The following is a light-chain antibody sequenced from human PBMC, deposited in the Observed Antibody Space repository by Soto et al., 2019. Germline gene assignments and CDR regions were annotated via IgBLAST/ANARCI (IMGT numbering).Light chain of an antibody. CDR2: QDS. CDR1: KLGDKY. J-gene: IGLJ2*01. Sequence: SYELTQPPSVSVSPGQTASITCSGDKLGDKYACWYQQKPGQSPVLVIYQDSKRPSGIPERFSGSNSGNTATLTISGTQAMDEADYYCRAWDSSTVVVFGGGTKLTVL. CDR3: RAWDSSTVVV. V-gene: IGLV3-1*01.